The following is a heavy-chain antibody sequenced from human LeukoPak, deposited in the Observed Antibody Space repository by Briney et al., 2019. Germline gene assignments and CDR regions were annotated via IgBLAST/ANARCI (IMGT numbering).Heavy chain of an antibody. J-gene: IGHJ4*02. Sequence: GGSLRLSCAASGFTFSDYPIHWVRQAPGKGLEWVSVIYSGGSTYYADSVKGRFTISRHNSKNTLYLQMNSLRAEDTAVYYCARGVAARPGYFDYWGQGTLVTVSS. CDR3: ARGVAARPGYFDY. D-gene: IGHD6-6*01. V-gene: IGHV3-53*04. CDR2: IYSGGST. CDR1: GFTFSDYP.